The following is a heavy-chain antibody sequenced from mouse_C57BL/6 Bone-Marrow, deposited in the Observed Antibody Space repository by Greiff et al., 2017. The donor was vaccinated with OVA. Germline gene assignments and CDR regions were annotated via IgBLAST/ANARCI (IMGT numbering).Heavy chain of an antibody. CDR1: GFTFNTYA. CDR3: VRDHWDGFAY. Sequence: EVMLVESGGGLVQPKGSLKLSCAASGFTFNTYAMHWVRQAPGKGLEWVARLRSKSSNYATYYADSVKDRFTISRDDSQSMLYLQMNNLKTEDTAMYYCVRDHWDGFAYWGQGTLVTVSA. D-gene: IGHD4-1*01. V-gene: IGHV10-3*01. CDR2: LRSKSSNYAT. J-gene: IGHJ3*01.